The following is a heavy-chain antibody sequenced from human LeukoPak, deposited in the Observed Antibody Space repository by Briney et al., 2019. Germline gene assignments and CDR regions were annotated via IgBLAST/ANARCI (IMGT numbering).Heavy chain of an antibody. CDR2: ISADSNTI. Sequence: GGSLRLSCAASGFTFSIYSMNWVRQAPGEGLEWLSYISADSNTIYYADSVKGRFTISRDNAKTSLYLQMNTLRDEDTAVYYCARDRAAPTRFFDLWGRGTLVLVSS. J-gene: IGHJ2*01. D-gene: IGHD2-15*01. V-gene: IGHV3-48*02. CDR1: GFTFSIYS. CDR3: ARDRAAPTRFFDL.